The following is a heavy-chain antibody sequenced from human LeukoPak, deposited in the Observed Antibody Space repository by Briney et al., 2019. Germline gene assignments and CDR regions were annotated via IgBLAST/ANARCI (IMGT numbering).Heavy chain of an antibody. J-gene: IGHJ4*02. V-gene: IGHV4-59*08. CDR1: GGSMSRYY. Sequence: PSETLSLTCTVSGGSMSRYYWSWIRQPPGKGLEWIGYMYYSGSTKYNPSLKSRVTISVDTSKIQFSLKLSSVTAADTAVYYCARSRPAGSYGDFDSWGQGALVTVSS. D-gene: IGHD3-22*01. CDR2: MYYSGST. CDR3: ARSRPAGSYGDFDS.